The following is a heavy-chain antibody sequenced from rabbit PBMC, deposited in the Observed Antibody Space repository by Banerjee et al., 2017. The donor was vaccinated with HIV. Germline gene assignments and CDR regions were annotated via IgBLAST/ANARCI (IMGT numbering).Heavy chain of an antibody. CDR1: GFAFSDKYV. Sequence: QEQLEESGGDLVKPGRSLTLACTATGFAFSDKYVVCWVRQAPGKGLEWIGCINTSRGNTVYASWAKGLFTISKSSSTTVTLPMTSLTAADTATYFCARDLAGAIGWNFNLCGQGTLVTFS. D-gene: IGHD4-1*01. CDR2: INTSRGNT. V-gene: IGHV1S45*01. J-gene: IGHJ4*01. CDR3: ARDLAGAIGWNFNL.